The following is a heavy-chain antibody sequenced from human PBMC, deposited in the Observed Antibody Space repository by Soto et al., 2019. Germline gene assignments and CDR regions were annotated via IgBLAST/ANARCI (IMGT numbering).Heavy chain of an antibody. D-gene: IGHD4-4*01. CDR3: AKDSDYRRGDMEV. Sequence: EVQLLESGGGLIQPGGSLRLSCAASRFTFSSYAMSWVRQAPGKGLEWVSTITDSGGSTYYADSVKGRFTISRDNSKNTLYLQMNSLRAEDTAIYYCAKDSDYRRGDMEVWGQGTTVTVSS. J-gene: IGHJ6*02. CDR2: ITDSGGST. CDR1: RFTFSSYA. V-gene: IGHV3-23*01.